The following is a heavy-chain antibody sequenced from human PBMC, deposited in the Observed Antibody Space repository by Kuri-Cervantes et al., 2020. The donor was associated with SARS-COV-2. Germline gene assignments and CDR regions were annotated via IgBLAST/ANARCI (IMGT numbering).Heavy chain of an antibody. Sequence: GESLKISCEVSGFTFSDYGMHWVRQAPANGLEWVAIISYDGSKRYYTDSVKGRFTISKDISKNTLYLEMNSLRVEDTAVYYCARLLDDYGSSSYDVQHYLDYWGQGTLVTVSS. CDR3: ARLLDDYGSSSYDVQHYLDY. CDR2: ISYDGSKR. CDR1: GFTFSDYG. V-gene: IGHV3-30-3*01. D-gene: IGHD4/OR15-4a*01. J-gene: IGHJ4*02.